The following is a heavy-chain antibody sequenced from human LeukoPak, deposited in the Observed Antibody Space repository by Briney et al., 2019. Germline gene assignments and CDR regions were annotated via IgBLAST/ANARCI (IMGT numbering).Heavy chain of an antibody. CDR1: GYTFTSYY. J-gene: IGHJ4*02. CDR3: ARDREWGRSRITMVRGARDPYYFDY. Sequence: GASVKVSCKASGYTFTSYYMHWVRQAPGQGLEWMGIINPSGGSTSYAQKFQGRVTMTRDMSTSTVYMELSSLRSEDTAVYYCARDREWGRSRITMVRGARDPYYFDYWGQGTLVTISS. CDR2: INPSGGST. D-gene: IGHD3-10*01. V-gene: IGHV1-46*01.